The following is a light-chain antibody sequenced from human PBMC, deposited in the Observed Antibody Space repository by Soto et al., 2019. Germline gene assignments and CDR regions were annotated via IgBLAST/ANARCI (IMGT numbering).Light chain of an antibody. Sequence: EILLRPPQATLSLSPGKRATLSCRASQRISSSYLAWYQQRPGQATRLLIYGASRRATGFPATFSGRGSGTDFTLTISSLEPEDFAVYYCQQYDNWTWTVGLGTKGEIK. V-gene: IGKV3-20*01. CDR3: QQYDNWTWT. CDR1: QRISSSY. J-gene: IGKJ1*01. CDR2: GAS.